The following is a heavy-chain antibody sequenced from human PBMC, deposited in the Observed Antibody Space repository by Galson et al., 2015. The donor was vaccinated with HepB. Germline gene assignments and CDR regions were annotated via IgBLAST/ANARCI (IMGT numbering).Heavy chain of an antibody. CDR3: AREANYYGSGSGSP. Sequence: SVKVSCKASGSTFTSYDINWVRQATGQGLEWMGWMNPNSGNTGYAQKFQGRVTMTRNTSISTAYMELSSLRSEDTAVYYCAREANYYGSGSGSPWGQGTLVTVSS. J-gene: IGHJ5*02. D-gene: IGHD3-10*01. CDR2: MNPNSGNT. CDR1: GSTFTSYD. V-gene: IGHV1-8*01.